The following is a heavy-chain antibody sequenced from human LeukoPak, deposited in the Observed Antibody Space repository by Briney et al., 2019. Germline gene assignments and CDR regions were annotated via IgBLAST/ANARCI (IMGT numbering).Heavy chain of an antibody. CDR1: GFTFSSYG. V-gene: IGHV3-30*19. D-gene: IGHD4-17*01. CDR3: ARQAGGDDYGDPNWFDP. CDR2: ILNDGSNK. J-gene: IGHJ5*02. Sequence: GRSLRLSCAASGFTFSSYGMHWVRQAPGKGLEWVAVILNDGSNKYYADSVKGRFTISRDNSKNTLYLQMNSLRAEDTAVYYCARQAGGDDYGDPNWFDPWGQGTLVTVSS.